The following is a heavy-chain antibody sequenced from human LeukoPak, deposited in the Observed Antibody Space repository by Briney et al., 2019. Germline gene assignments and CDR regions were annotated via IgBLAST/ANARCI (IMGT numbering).Heavy chain of an antibody. CDR3: AREEETTNFYY. V-gene: IGHV4-38-2*02. J-gene: IGHJ4*02. D-gene: IGHD1/OR15-1a*01. CDR2: THHSGTT. CDR1: GYSIRSGYY. Sequence: SETLSLTCAVSGYSIRSGYYWGWIRQPPGKGLEWIGSTHHSGTTYYNPSLKRRVTISADTAKNQFSLSLSSVTAADTAVYYCAREEETTNFYYWGQGTLVTVSS.